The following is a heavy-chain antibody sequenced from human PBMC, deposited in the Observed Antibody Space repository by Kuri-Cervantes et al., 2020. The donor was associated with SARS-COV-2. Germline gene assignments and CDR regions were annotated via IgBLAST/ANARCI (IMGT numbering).Heavy chain of an antibody. CDR2: INHSGST. Sequence: WGSLRLSCAASGFTFSSYWMSWVRQAPGKGLEWIGEINHSGSTNYNPSLKSRVTVSVDTSKNQFSLKLSSVTAADTAVYYCAGKVRGVKYYYYGMDVWGQGTTVTVSS. CDR1: GFTFSSYW. J-gene: IGHJ6*02. V-gene: IGHV4-34*08. D-gene: IGHD3-10*01. CDR3: AGKVRGVKYYYYGMDV.